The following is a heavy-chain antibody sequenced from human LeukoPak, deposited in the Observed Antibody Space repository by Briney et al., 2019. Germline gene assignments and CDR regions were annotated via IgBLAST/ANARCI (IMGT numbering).Heavy chain of an antibody. Sequence: GASVKVSCKASGGTFSSYAISWVRQAPGQGREWMGRIIPILGIANYAQKFQGRVTITTDESTSTAYMELSSLRSEDTAVYYCARDMQGWDSQYSSSWYTGEFDYWGQGTLVTVSS. CDR2: IIPILGIA. CDR3: ARDMQGWDSQYSSSWYTGEFDY. J-gene: IGHJ4*02. V-gene: IGHV1-69*04. D-gene: IGHD6-13*01. CDR1: GGTFSSYA.